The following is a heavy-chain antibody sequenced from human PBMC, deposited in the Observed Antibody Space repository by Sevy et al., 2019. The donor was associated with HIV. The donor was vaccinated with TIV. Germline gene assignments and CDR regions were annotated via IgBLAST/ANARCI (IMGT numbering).Heavy chain of an antibody. CDR1: GYTFTGYS. D-gene: IGHD3-22*01. CDR2: INPNSGGK. J-gene: IGHJ5*01. CDR3: ARVWNSDYDESSGPNWFDS. V-gene: IGHV1-2*02. Sequence: ASVKVSCKASGYTFTGYSMHWVRQAPGQGLEWMGWINPNSGGKTYAQKFQGRVTMTRETSINIAYMELGQLRSDDTAGYYCARVWNSDYDESSGPNWFDSWGQGTLVTVSS.